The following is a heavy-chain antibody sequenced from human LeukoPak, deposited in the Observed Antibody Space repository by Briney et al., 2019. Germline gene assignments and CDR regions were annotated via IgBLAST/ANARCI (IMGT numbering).Heavy chain of an antibody. CDR1: GVAFSSYA. CDR2: VSYDGGSK. CDR3: ARRGDRICTSMNCPPHSYSYYMDV. D-gene: IGHD2-2*01. J-gene: IGHJ6*03. Sequence: GGSLRLSCAASGVAFSSYAMHWVREGPGKGREWGALVSYDGGSKYYADSVKGRITISRYNANESVYLHMSSLRAEDTAVYYCARRGDRICTSMNCPPHSYSYYMDVWGKGTTVSVS. V-gene: IGHV3-30-3*01.